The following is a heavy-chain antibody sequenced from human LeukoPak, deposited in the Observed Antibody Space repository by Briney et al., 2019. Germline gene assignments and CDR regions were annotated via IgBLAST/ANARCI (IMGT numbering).Heavy chain of an antibody. CDR2: IYPVDSDI. J-gene: IGHJ6*02. V-gene: IGHV5-51*01. Sequence: PGESLKISCKGSGYSFTSYWIGWVRQVPGKGLEWMGIIYPVDSDIRYNPSFQGQVTISVDKSISTTYLQWSSLKASDTAIYYCARHLATVTASRQYYYYGMGVWGQGTTVTVSS. CDR1: GYSFTSYW. D-gene: IGHD4-17*01. CDR3: ARHLATVTASRQYYYYGMGV.